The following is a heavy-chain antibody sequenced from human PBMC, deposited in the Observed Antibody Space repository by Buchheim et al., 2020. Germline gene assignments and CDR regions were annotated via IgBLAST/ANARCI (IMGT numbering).Heavy chain of an antibody. D-gene: IGHD3-9*01. CDR2: IYYSGST. CDR3: GGSNYDILTGYYGYYYYGMDV. CDR1: GGSISSSSYY. V-gene: IGHV4-39*01. Sequence: QLQLQESGPGLVKPSETLSLTCTVSGGSISSSSYYWGWIRQPPGKGLEWIGSIYYSGSTYYNPSLKSRVTISVDTSKNQFSLKLSSVTAADTAVYYCGGSNYDILTGYYGYYYYGMDVWGQGTT. J-gene: IGHJ6*02.